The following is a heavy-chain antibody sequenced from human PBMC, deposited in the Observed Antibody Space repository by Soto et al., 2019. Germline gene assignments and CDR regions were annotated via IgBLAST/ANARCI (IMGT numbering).Heavy chain of an antibody. D-gene: IGHD5-18*01. CDR2: ISTGSSYI. V-gene: IGHV3-21*01. Sequence: SLRLSCAASGFPFSSYSMNWVRQAPGKGLEWVSSISTGSSYIYYADSIKGRFTISRDNAKNSLYLQMNSLRAEDTAVYYCASERYSYGYFDSWGQGTLVTVSS. CDR3: ASERYSYGYFDS. J-gene: IGHJ4*02. CDR1: GFPFSSYS.